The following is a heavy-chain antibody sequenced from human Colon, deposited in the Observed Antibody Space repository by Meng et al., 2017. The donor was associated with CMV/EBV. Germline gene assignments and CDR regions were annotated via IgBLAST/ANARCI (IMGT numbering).Heavy chain of an antibody. CDR1: GFSLRTPEVG. J-gene: IGHJ4*02. CDR2: IYWDDDN. D-gene: IGHD6-19*01. V-gene: IGHV2-5*02. CDR3: AHGRGWLTDY. Sequence: QITLKEFGPTLVKPTQTLKLTCTFSGFSLRTPEVGVHWIRQPPGKALEWLALIYWDDDNQFRPSLKNRITITKDTSKNQVVLTMTNMDPVDTATYYCAHGRGWLTDYWGQGTLVTVSS.